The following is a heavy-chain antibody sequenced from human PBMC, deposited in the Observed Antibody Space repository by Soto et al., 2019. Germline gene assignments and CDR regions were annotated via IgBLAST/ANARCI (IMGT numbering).Heavy chain of an antibody. CDR1: GFTFISYE. CDR3: ARARGYYDSSGYFDY. D-gene: IGHD3-22*01. J-gene: IGHJ4*02. Sequence: PGGSLRLSCAASGFTFISYEMNWVRQAPGKGLEWVSYISSSGSTIYYADSVKGRFTISRDNAKNSLYLQMNSLRAEDTAVYYCARARGYYDSSGYFDYWGQGTLVTVSS. CDR2: ISSSGSTI. V-gene: IGHV3-48*03.